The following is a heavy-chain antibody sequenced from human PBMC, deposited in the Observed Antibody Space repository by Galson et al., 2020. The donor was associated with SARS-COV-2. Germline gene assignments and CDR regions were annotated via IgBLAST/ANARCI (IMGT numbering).Heavy chain of an antibody. D-gene: IGHD5-12*01. CDR1: GGSISSGGYS. Sequence: ASETLSLTCAVSGGSISSGGYSWNWIRQPPGKGLEWIGYIYYSGSTHYNPSLKSRVTISMDRSKNQFSLKLSSVTAADTAVYYCGTLTGYSANDRYFDYWGQGSLVTVSS. CDR2: IYYSGST. V-gene: IGHV4-30-2*01. CDR3: GTLTGYSANDRYFDY. J-gene: IGHJ4*02.